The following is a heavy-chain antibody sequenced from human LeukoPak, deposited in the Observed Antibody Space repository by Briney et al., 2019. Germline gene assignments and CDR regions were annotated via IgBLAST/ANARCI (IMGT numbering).Heavy chain of an antibody. V-gene: IGHV4-61*02. D-gene: IGHD3-22*01. CDR3: ARDIGQLTMIVVD. CDR1: GGSISSGGYY. CDR2: IYTSGST. Sequence: SETLSLTCTVSGGSISSGGYYWSWIRQHPGKGLEWIGRIYTSGSTNYNPSLKSRVTMSVDTSKNQFSLKLSSVTAADTAVYYCARDIGQLTMIVVDWGQGTLVTVSS. J-gene: IGHJ4*02.